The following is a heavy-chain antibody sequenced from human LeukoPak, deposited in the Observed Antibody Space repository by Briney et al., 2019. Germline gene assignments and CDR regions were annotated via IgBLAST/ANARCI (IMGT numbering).Heavy chain of an antibody. CDR1: GGSISTYY. CDR2: VYYTGGT. CDR3: ARRRDITPNWFDP. Sequence: PSETLSLTCTVSGGSISTYYWTWIRQPPGKGLEWIGYVYYTGGTNYNPSLKSRVTISLDMSKNQFSLKLSSVTAADTAVYYCARRRDITPNWFDPWGQGILVTVSS. V-gene: IGHV4-59*08. J-gene: IGHJ5*01. D-gene: IGHD1-20*01.